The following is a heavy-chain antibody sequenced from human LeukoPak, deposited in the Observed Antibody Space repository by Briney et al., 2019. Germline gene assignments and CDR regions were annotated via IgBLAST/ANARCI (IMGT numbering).Heavy chain of an antibody. D-gene: IGHD5-12*01. CDR2: IYYIGTT. J-gene: IGHJ3*02. V-gene: IGHV4-59*08. CDR3: ARHDIVSRAFDI. Sequence: KPSETLSLTCTVSGGSISSYYWSWIRQPPGKGLEWIAYIYYIGTTDYNPSLKSRVTMSVDTSKNQFSLNLSSVTAADTAVYYCARHDIVSRAFDIWGQGTMVTVSS. CDR1: GGSISSYY.